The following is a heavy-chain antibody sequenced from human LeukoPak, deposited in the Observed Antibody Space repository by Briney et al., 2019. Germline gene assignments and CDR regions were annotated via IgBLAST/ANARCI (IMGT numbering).Heavy chain of an antibody. Sequence: SETLSLTCTVSGGSISSYYWSWIRQPPRKGLEWIGYIYYSVSTNYNPSLKSRVTISVDTSKNQFSLKLSSVTAADTAVYYCARGLRYCSGGSCYEAFDIWGQGTMVTVSS. D-gene: IGHD2-15*01. V-gene: IGHV4-59*01. CDR1: GGSISSYY. J-gene: IGHJ3*02. CDR2: IYYSVST. CDR3: ARGLRYCSGGSCYEAFDI.